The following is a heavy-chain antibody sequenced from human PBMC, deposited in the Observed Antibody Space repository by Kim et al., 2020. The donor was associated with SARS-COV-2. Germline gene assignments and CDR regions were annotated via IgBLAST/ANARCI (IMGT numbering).Heavy chain of an antibody. CDR3: ATSDSSGLSRFDY. Sequence: YADSVKGRLTISGDNAKTSLYLQMNSLRAEDTAVYYCATSDSSGLSRFDYWGQGTLVTVSS. J-gene: IGHJ4*02. V-gene: IGHV3-21*01. D-gene: IGHD3-22*01.